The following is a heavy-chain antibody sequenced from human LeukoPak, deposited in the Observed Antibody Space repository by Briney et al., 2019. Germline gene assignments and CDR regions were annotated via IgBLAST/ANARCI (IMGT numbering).Heavy chain of an antibody. CDR3: ATDRKVGTWDPRFNY. V-gene: IGHV3-7*01. J-gene: IGHJ4*02. D-gene: IGHD4-23*01. CDR1: GFTFSDYW. Sequence: GGSLRLSCSASGFTFSDYWMMWVRQAPGKGLEWVGNIRQDDSEKNYVDSVKGRFAISRDNAKFSLYLQMNSLRAEDTAIYYCATDRKVGTWDPRFNYWGQGTLVTVSS. CDR2: IRQDDSEK.